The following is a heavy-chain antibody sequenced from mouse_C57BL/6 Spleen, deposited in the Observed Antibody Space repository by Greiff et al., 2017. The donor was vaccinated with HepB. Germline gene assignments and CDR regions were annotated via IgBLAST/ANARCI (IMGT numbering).Heavy chain of an antibody. Sequence: EVQRVESGPGLVKPSQSLSLTCSVTGYSITSGYYWNWIRQFPGNKLEWMGYISYDGSNNYNPSLKNRISITRDTSKNQFFLKLNSVTTEDTATYYCAREGNYGSSHYFDYWGQGTTLTVSS. D-gene: IGHD1-1*01. V-gene: IGHV3-6*01. CDR2: ISYDGSN. J-gene: IGHJ2*01. CDR3: AREGNYGSSHYFDY. CDR1: GYSITSGYY.